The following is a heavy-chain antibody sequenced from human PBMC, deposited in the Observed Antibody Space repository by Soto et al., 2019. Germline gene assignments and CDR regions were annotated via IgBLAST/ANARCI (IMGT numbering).Heavy chain of an antibody. J-gene: IGHJ3*02. V-gene: IGHV1-8*01. Sequence: ASVKVSCKASGYTFTSYDINWVRQATGQGLEWMGWMNPNSGNTGYAQKFQGRVTMTRNTSISTAYMELSSLRSEDTAVYYCARHLGSYYYDSSGYSPNRAFDIWGQGTMVTVSS. CDR2: MNPNSGNT. CDR3: ARHLGSYYYDSSGYSPNRAFDI. CDR1: GYTFTSYD. D-gene: IGHD3-22*01.